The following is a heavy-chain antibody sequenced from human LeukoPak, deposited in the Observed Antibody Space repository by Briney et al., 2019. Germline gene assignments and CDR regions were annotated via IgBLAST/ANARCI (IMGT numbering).Heavy chain of an antibody. J-gene: IGHJ3*02. CDR1: GGSISRYY. Sequence: KTSETLSLTCTVSGGSISRYYWSWIRQPPGKGLEWIAYIQYSGSTNYNPSLKSRVTISVDTTKNQFSLKLSSVTAADTAVYYCARNWGPNTFDIWGQGTMVTVSS. CDR2: IQYSGST. V-gene: IGHV4-59*01. CDR3: ARNWGPNTFDI. D-gene: IGHD7-27*01.